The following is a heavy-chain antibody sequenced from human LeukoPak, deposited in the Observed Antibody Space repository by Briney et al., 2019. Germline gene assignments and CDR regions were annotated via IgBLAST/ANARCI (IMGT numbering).Heavy chain of an antibody. CDR3: ARGLVRGSLSWFDP. Sequence: SVKVSCKASGGTFSSYAISWVRQAPGQGLEWMGGIIPIFGTANYAQKFQGRVTITADESTSTAYMELSSLRSEDTAAYYCARGLVRGSLSWFDPWGQETLVTVSS. D-gene: IGHD1-26*01. J-gene: IGHJ5*02. CDR1: GGTFSSYA. CDR2: IIPIFGTA. V-gene: IGHV1-69*13.